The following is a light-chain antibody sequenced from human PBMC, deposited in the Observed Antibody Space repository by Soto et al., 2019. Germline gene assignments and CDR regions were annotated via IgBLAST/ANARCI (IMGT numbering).Light chain of an antibody. CDR3: QQSYSTPPT. Sequence: IHVTKSPSTLSASVLDIVTMTFLASQTISSWLAWYQQKPGKAPKLLIYAASTLESGVSSRFSGRGSGTDFTLTISSLQPEDFATYYCQQSYSTPPTFGQGTKVDI. V-gene: IGKV1-5*01. CDR2: AAS. J-gene: IGKJ1*01. CDR1: QTISSW.